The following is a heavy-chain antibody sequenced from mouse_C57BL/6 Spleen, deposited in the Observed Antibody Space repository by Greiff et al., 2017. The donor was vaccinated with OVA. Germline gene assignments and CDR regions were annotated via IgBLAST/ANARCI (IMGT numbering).Heavy chain of an antibody. CDR2: ISYDGSN. V-gene: IGHV3-6*01. CDR1: GYSITSGYY. J-gene: IGHJ4*01. Sequence: EVKLMESGPGLVKPSQSLSLTCSVTGYSITSGYYWNWIRQFPGNKLEWMGYISYDGSNNYNPSLKNRISITRDTSKNQFFLNLKSVTTEDTATYYCARDRVDYYAMDYWGQGTSVTVSS. CDR3: ARDRVDYYAMDY. D-gene: IGHD1-1*01.